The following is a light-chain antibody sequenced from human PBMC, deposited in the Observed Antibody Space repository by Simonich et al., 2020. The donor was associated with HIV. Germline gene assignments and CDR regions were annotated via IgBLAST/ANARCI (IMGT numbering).Light chain of an antibody. Sequence: DIVMTQSPDSLAVSLGERATINCKSSQSVLYSSNNKNYLACYQQKPGQPPKLLIYWASTRESGVPDRFSGSGSGTDFTLTISSLQAEDVALYYCQQYYSTPTFGQGTKVEIK. CDR2: WAS. V-gene: IGKV4-1*01. CDR1: QSVLYSSNNKNY. J-gene: IGKJ1*01. CDR3: QQYYSTPT.